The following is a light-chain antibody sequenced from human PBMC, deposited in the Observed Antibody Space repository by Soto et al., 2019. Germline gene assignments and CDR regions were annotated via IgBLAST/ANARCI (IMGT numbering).Light chain of an antibody. CDR1: QGITNY. Sequence: DIQMTQSSSALSASVGDRVTITCRAGQGITNYLNWYQHTPGQAPNLLIYAASTLQAGVPSRFRGSGSGTDFTLTISSLQPEDFATYFCQQSNSSPPTFGGGTKVDIK. J-gene: IGKJ4*01. CDR3: QQSNSSPPT. V-gene: IGKV1-39*01. CDR2: AAS.